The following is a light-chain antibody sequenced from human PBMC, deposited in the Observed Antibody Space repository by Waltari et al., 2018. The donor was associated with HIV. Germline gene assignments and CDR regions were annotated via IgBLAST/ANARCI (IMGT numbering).Light chain of an antibody. V-gene: IGLV1-44*01. CDR1: RSNIGSNS. J-gene: IGLJ2*01. Sequence: QSVLTQPPSASGTPGQRVTIPCSGGRSNIGSNSVHWYQQLPGTAPRLLLYSTNQRPSRVPDRFSGSKSGTSASLAISGLQSEDEADYYCATWDDTLNGVIFGGGTKLTVL. CDR2: STN. CDR3: ATWDDTLNGVI.